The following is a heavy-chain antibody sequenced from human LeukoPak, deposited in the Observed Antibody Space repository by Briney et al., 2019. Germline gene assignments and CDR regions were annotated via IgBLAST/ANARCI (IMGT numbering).Heavy chain of an antibody. J-gene: IGHJ5*02. Sequence: GESLKISCKGSGYSFSSYWIGWVRQMPGKGLEWMGIIYPGDSQTRYSPSFQGQVTTSADKSISTAYLQWSSLKASDTAMYYCARGDIVASITTSYNWFDPWGQGTLVTVSS. CDR2: IYPGDSQT. CDR1: GYSFSSYW. D-gene: IGHD5-12*01. V-gene: IGHV5-51*01. CDR3: ARGDIVASITTSYNWFDP.